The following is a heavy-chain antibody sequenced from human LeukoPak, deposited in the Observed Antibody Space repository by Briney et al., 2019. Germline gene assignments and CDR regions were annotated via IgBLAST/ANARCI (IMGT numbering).Heavy chain of an antibody. CDR2: IKSETDGGAT. J-gene: IGHJ4*02. CDR3: TTGGRNGAFQFDS. Sequence: GGSLRLSCAASGFAFNNAWMSWVRQAPGKGLEWVARIKSETDGGATHYAAPVQGRFTISRDDSEKTLFLQMNSLKTEDTAVYYCTTGGRNGAFQFDSWGQGTLVTVSS. D-gene: IGHD1-26*01. CDR1: GFAFNNAW. V-gene: IGHV3-15*01.